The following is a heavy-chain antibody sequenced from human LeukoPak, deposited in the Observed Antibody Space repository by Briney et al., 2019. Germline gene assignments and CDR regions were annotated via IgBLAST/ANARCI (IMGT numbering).Heavy chain of an antibody. Sequence: PGASVKVSCKASGYTFTSCGISWVRQAPGQGLEWMGWISAYNGNTNYAQKLQGRVTMTTDTSTSTAYMELRSLRSDDTAVYYCARDPKYSSGWYEPYYYYYMDVWGKGTTVTVSS. J-gene: IGHJ6*03. CDR2: ISAYNGNT. V-gene: IGHV1-18*01. D-gene: IGHD6-19*01. CDR1: GYTFTSCG. CDR3: ARDPKYSSGWYEPYYYYYMDV.